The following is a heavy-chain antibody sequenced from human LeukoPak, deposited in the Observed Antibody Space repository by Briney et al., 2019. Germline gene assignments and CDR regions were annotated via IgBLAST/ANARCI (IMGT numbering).Heavy chain of an antibody. CDR2: ISGSGDST. Sequence: GGSLRLSCAASGFTFSTYAVNWVRQAPGKGLEWVSTISGSGDSTYYADSVKGRFTISRDNSKDTLYLQMSSVRVDDTAVYYCARDCGGWYWCYWGQGTLVTVSS. J-gene: IGHJ4*02. D-gene: IGHD6-19*01. CDR3: ARDCGGWYWCY. CDR1: GFTFSTYA. V-gene: IGHV3-23*01.